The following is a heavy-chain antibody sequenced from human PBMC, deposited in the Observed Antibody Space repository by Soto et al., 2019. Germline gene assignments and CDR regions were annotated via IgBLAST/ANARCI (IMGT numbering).Heavy chain of an antibody. CDR1: GGSISSYY. D-gene: IGHD1-7*01. CDR2: IYYSGST. J-gene: IGHJ5*02. CDR3: ARLAGGYNWNYGVGPSWFDP. Sequence: SETLSLTCTVSGGSISSYYWSWIRQPPGKGLEWIGYIYYSGSTNYNPSLKSRVPISVDTSKNQFSLKLSSVTAADTAVYYCARLAGGYNWNYGVGPSWFDPWGQGTLVTVSS. V-gene: IGHV4-59*08.